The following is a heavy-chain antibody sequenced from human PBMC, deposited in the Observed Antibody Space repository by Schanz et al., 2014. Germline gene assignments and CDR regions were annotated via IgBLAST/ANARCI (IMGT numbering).Heavy chain of an antibody. CDR1: GFTFSTYW. D-gene: IGHD3-3*01. J-gene: IGHJ4*02. CDR3: ARDKGGYYPFDY. Sequence: EVQLVESGGGLVQPGGSLRLSCAASGFTFSTYWMSWVRQAPGKGLEWVANIKQDESERSYVDSVKGRFTISRDNAKNSLYLQMNSLRAEDTAVYYCARDKGGYYPFDYWGKGTRVTVSS. CDR2: IKQDESER. V-gene: IGHV3-7*01.